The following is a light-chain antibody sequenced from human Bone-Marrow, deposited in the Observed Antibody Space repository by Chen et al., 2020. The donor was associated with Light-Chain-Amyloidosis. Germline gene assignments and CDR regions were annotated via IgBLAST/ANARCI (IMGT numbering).Light chain of an antibody. CDR3: GTWDASLSGVV. Sequence: QSVLTQPPSVSAAPGQKVAISCSGSSSNIGKDHVSWYQQVPGTAPKLLIYDNNKRPSGIPDRFSGSKSGTSATLGITGLQTGDEVDYYCGTWDASLSGVVFGGGTQLTVL. V-gene: IGLV1-51*01. CDR2: DNN. J-gene: IGLJ2*01. CDR1: SSNIGKDH.